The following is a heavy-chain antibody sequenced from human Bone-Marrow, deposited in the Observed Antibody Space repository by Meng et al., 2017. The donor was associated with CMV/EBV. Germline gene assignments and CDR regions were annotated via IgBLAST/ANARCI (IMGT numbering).Heavy chain of an antibody. CDR3: VRSGRSPGL. CDR1: GFTFSDYW. V-gene: IGHV3-7*01. D-gene: IGHD3-10*01. J-gene: IGHJ4*02. CDR2: IKEDGSEK. Sequence: ESLKISCAASGFTFSDYWMTWVRQAPGKGLEWVANIKEDGSEKYYADSVKGRFTISRDNAKNSLYLQMNSLRAEDTNVYYCVRSGRSPGLWGQGRLVTVSS.